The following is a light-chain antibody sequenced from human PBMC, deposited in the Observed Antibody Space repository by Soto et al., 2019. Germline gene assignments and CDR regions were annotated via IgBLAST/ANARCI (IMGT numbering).Light chain of an antibody. J-gene: IGKJ1*01. CDR2: DAS. Sequence: DIQMTQSPSTLSASVGDRVTITCRASQSISSWLAWYQQKPGKVPQILIYDASTLGSGVPSRFSGRGSGTEFTLIISNLQPDDFATYYCQQYNTYYWTFGQGTKVEI. V-gene: IGKV1-5*01. CDR3: QQYNTYYWT. CDR1: QSISSW.